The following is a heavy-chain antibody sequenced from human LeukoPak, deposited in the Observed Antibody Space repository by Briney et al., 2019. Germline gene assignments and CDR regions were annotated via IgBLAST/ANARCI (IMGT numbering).Heavy chain of an antibody. V-gene: IGHV3-48*02. Sequence: GGSLRLSCAASGFTFSSYSMNWVRQAPGKGLEWVSYISSSSSTIYYADSVKGRFTISRDNAKNSLYLQMNSLRDGDTAVYYCVRDVWGDRDGFFECWGQGTLVTVSS. J-gene: IGHJ4*02. D-gene: IGHD2-21*01. CDR3: VRDVWGDRDGFFEC. CDR2: ISSSSSTI. CDR1: GFTFSSYS.